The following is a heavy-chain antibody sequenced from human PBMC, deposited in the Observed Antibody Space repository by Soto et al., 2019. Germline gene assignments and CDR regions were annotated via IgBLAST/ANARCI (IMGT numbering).Heavy chain of an antibody. D-gene: IGHD3-10*01. Sequence: GGSLRLSCATSGFTFSRCDMNWVRQAPGKGLEWVSFISSSASYMYYADSVKGRFTTSRDNSKKSLYLQMNSLRADDTAVYYCARGSGSYYVDYYGMDVWGQGTTVTVSS. CDR1: GFTFSRCD. CDR3: ARGSGSYYVDYYGMDV. CDR2: ISSSASYM. J-gene: IGHJ6*02. V-gene: IGHV3-21*04.